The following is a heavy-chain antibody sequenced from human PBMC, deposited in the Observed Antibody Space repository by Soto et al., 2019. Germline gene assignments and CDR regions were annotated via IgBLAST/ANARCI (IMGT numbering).Heavy chain of an antibody. D-gene: IGHD1-1*01. CDR1: GHTLTELS. CDR3: AAGGTRWLHSPFDY. J-gene: IGHJ4*02. V-gene: IGHV1-24*01. CDR2: FDPEDGET. Sequence: QAQLVQSGAEVKKPGASVKVSCKVSGHTLTELSMHWVRLAPGKGLAWMSGFDPEDGETISAQKFQGRVTMTEDTSTDSTYLELSSLRSGDTAVYYCAAGGTRWLHSPFDYWGQGTMVTISS.